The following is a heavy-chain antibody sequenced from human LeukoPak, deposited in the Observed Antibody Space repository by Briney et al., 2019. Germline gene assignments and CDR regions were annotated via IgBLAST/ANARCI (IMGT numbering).Heavy chain of an antibody. CDR3: ARSPQEIFDF. CDR1: GFTFSSYA. J-gene: IGHJ4*02. CDR2: ISGSDGNT. V-gene: IGHV3-23*01. Sequence: GGSLRLSCAASGFTFSSYAMSWVRQAPGKGLEWVSVISGSDGNTYYADSVKGRFTISRDNSKNTLYLQMISLRAEDTAVYYCARSPQEIFDFWGQGTLVTVSS.